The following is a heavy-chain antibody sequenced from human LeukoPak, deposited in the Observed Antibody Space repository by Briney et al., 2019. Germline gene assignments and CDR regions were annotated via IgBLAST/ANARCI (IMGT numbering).Heavy chain of an antibody. D-gene: IGHD5-18*01. V-gene: IGHV4-34*01. Sequence: SETLSLTCAVYGGSFSGYYWSWIRQPPGKGLEWIGEINHSGSTNYNPPLKSRVTISVDTSKNQFSLKLSSVTAADTAVYYCARGWGIQLWARAFDIWGQGTMVTVSS. J-gene: IGHJ3*02. CDR3: ARGWGIQLWARAFDI. CDR1: GGSFSGYY. CDR2: INHSGST.